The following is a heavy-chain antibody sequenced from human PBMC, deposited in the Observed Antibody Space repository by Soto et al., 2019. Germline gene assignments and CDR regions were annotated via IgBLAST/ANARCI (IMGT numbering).Heavy chain of an antibody. D-gene: IGHD4-17*01. V-gene: IGHV3-48*02. CDR3: ARDSYGDYIFDY. Sequence: GGSLRLSCAASGFTFSSYSMNWVRQAPGKGLEWVSYISSTSGTIYYADSVKGRFTISRDSVKNSLYLQMNSLRDEDTAVYYCARDSYGDYIFDYWGRGTLVTVSS. CDR1: GFTFSSYS. J-gene: IGHJ4*02. CDR2: ISSTSGTI.